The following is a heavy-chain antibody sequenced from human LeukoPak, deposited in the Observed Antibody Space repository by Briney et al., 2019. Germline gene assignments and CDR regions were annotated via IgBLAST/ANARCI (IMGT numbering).Heavy chain of an antibody. Sequence: GGSLRLSCAASGFTFSSYAMGWVRQAPGKGLEWVSAISGSGAGTYYADSVKGRFTISRDNSKNTLSLQMNSLRAEDTAVYYCAKGAYTVYYYYGMDVWGQGTTVTVSS. CDR3: AKGAYTVYYYYGMDV. CDR2: ISGSGAGT. CDR1: GFTFSSYA. J-gene: IGHJ6*02. D-gene: IGHD2-2*02. V-gene: IGHV3-23*01.